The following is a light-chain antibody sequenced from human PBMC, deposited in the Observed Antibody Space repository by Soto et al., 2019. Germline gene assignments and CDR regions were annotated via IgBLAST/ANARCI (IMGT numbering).Light chain of an antibody. CDR1: LSNIKRNV. V-gene: IGLV1-47*01. CDR3: AAWDDSLSAWV. Sequence: QSVLTQPPSASGTPGQRVAISCSGSLSNIKRNVVHWYQHAPGAAPILLTYGNNQRPSGVPDRFSGSQSDASASLTISGLRSEDEADYYCAAWDDSLSAWVFGGGTKVTVL. CDR2: GNN. J-gene: IGLJ3*02.